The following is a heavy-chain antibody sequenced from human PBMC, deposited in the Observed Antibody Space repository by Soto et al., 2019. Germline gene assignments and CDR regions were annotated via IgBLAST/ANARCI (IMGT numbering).Heavy chain of an antibody. D-gene: IGHD4-17*01. V-gene: IGHV1-18*01. CDR2: ISAYNGNT. CDR3: ARVNDDYGDYADY. Sequence: QVQLVQSGAEVKKPGASVKVSCKASGYTFTSYGISWVRQAPGQGLEWMGWISAYNGNTNYAQKLQGRVXXTXDKXTSTAYMELRSVRSDDTAVYYCARVNDDYGDYADYGGQGSLVTVSS. J-gene: IGHJ4*02. CDR1: GYTFTSYG.